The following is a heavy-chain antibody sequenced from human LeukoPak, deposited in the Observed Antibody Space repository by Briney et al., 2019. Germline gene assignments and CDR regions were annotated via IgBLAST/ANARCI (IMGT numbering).Heavy chain of an antibody. V-gene: IGHV1-69*04. Sequence: SVKVSCKASGGTFSSYAISWVRQAPGQGLEWMGRIIPILGMANYAQKFQGRVTITADKSTSTAYMELSSLRSGDTAVYYCAREPAGAVADYFDYWGQGTLVTVSS. CDR3: AREPAGAVADYFDY. J-gene: IGHJ4*02. CDR2: IIPILGMA. CDR1: GGTFSSYA. D-gene: IGHD6-19*01.